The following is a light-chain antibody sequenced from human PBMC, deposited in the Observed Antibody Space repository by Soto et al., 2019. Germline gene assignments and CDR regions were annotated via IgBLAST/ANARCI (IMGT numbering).Light chain of an antibody. CDR1: QSVSGN. CDR2: GTS. Sequence: EIVMTQSPGTLSVSPGERATLSCRASQSVSGNLAWYQQKPGQSPRLLIYGTSTRSTGIPARFRGSGSGTEFTLTISSLQSEDFAVYYCQQYDNWGTFGGGTKVDIK. CDR3: QQYDNWGT. J-gene: IGKJ4*01. V-gene: IGKV3-15*01.